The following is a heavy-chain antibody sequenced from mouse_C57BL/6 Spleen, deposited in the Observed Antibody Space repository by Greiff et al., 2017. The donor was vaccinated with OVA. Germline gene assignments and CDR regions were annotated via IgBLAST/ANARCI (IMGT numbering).Heavy chain of an antibody. D-gene: IGHD1-1*01. J-gene: IGHJ3*01. CDR2: IDPSDSYT. CDR3: ARSGGSSPAWFAY. Sequence: QVQLKQPGAELVKPGASVKLSCKASGYTFTSYWMQWVKQRPGQGLEWIGEIDPSDSYTNYNQKFKGKATLTVDTSSSTAYMQLSSLTSEDSAVYYGARSGGSSPAWFAYWGQGTLVTVSA. V-gene: IGHV1-50*01. CDR1: GYTFTSYW.